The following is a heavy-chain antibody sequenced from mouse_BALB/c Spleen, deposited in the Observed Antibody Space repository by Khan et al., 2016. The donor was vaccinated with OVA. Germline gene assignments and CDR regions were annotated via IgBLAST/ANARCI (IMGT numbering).Heavy chain of an antibody. D-gene: IGHD1-1*01. CDR2: ISGESNTI. V-gene: IGHV5-17*02. Sequence: EVQLVESGGGLVQPGGSRKLSCVASGFTFSSYGMHWVRQAPEKGLEWVAYISGESNTIYYADTVKGRFTISRDNPKNTLFLQMTSLMSEDTARYFCATSYFYGYYFDYWGPGTTLTVSS. J-gene: IGHJ2*01. CDR3: ATSYFYGYYFDY. CDR1: GFTFSSYG.